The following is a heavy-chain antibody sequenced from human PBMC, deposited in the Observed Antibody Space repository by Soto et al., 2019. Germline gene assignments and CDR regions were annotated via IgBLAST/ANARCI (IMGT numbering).Heavy chain of an antibody. CDR2: ISGSGGST. CDR3: SKDPSYYYGSGSYLFDY. J-gene: IGHJ4*02. V-gene: IGHV3-23*01. Sequence: GGSLRLSCAASGFTFSSYAMSWVRQAPGKGLEWVSAISGSGGSTYYADSVKGRFTISRDNSQNTLYLQMNSLRAEDTAVYFCSKDPSYYYGSGSYLFDYWGQGTLVTVSS. CDR1: GFTFSSYA. D-gene: IGHD3-10*01.